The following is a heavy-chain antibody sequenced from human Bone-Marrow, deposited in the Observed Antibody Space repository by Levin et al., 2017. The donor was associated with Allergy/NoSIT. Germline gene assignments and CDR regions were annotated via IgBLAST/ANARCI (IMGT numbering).Heavy chain of an antibody. D-gene: IGHD1-14*01. J-gene: IGHJ4*01. Sequence: ASVKVSCTTSGYNFTSFWIGWVRQVPGRGLEWMGMFYPGDSEVVYSPSFQGQVTFSADNSITTAYLQWSSLKASDTATYYCARLPAEAVYFFDFWGHGTLLTVSS. CDR2: FYPGDSEV. V-gene: IGHV5-51*01. CDR3: ARLPAEAVYFFDF. CDR1: GYNFTSFW.